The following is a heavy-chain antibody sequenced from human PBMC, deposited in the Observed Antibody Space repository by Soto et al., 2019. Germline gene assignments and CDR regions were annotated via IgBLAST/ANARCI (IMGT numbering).Heavy chain of an antibody. Sequence: EVQLLESGGGLVQPGGSLRLSCAASGFTFSSYAMSWVRQAPGKGLEWVSAISGSGGSTYYADSVKGRFTISRDNSKNSLYRQMSSLRAEGTAVYYCSKNTRITICGVFIGGGMDVWGQGTTVTVSS. CDR1: GFTFSSYA. D-gene: IGHD3-3*01. J-gene: IGHJ6*02. CDR2: ISGSGGST. CDR3: SKNTRITICGVFIGGGMDV. V-gene: IGHV3-23*01.